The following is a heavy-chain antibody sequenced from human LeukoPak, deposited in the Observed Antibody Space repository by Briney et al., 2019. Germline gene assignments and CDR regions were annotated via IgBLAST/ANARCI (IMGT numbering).Heavy chain of an antibody. J-gene: IGHJ6*02. Sequence: PSETLSLTCTVSGGSISSGGYYWSWIRQPPGKGLEWIGYIYHSGSTYYNPSLKSRVTISVDRSKNQFSLNLSSVTAADTAVYYCARDGGEVWNYYGMDVWGQGTTVTVSS. D-gene: IGHD2-15*01. CDR2: IYHSGST. CDR1: GGSISSGGYY. CDR3: ARDGGEVWNYYGMDV. V-gene: IGHV4-30-2*01.